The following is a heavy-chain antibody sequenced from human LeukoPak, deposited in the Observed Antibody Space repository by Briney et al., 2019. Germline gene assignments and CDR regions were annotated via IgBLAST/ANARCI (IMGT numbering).Heavy chain of an antibody. V-gene: IGHV3-64D*06. D-gene: IGHD5-24*01. CDR3: VGDGRDGYNIYFHH. Sequence: GGSLRLSCSASGFTFSSYAMHWVRQAPGRGLQYVSVISGNGVSTSYADSVKGRFTISRDNSKNTVYLQMTSPRAEDTAVYYCVGDGRDGYNIYFHHWGQGTLVTVSS. CDR1: GFTFSSYA. J-gene: IGHJ1*01. CDR2: ISGNGVST.